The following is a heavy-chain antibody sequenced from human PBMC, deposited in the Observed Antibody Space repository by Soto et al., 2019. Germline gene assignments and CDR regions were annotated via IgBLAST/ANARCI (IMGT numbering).Heavy chain of an antibody. CDR3: GRPKLLGGNKYFYVDV. Sequence: SETLSLTCAVYGGCFSGYYWSWIRQPPGKGLEWIGEINHSGSTNYNPSLKSRVTISVDTSKNQFSLKLSSVTAADTAVYYCGRPKLLGGNKYFYVDVGGKGTAATFPS. D-gene: IGHD2-15*01. V-gene: IGHV4-34*01. J-gene: IGHJ6*03. CDR1: GGCFSGYY. CDR2: INHSGST.